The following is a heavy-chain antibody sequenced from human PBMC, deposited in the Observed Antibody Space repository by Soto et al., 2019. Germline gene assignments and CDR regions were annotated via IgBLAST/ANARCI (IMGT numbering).Heavy chain of an antibody. V-gene: IGHV4-59*01. CDR3: ATLDYWTNWFDP. CDR1: GGSISSYY. Sequence: SETLSLTCTVSGGSISSYYWSWIRQPPGKGLEWIGYIYYSGSTNYNPSLKSRVTISVDTSKNQFSLKLSSVTAADTAVYYCATLDYWTNWFDPWGQGTLVTVSS. CDR2: IYYSGST. D-gene: IGHD3-3*01. J-gene: IGHJ5*02.